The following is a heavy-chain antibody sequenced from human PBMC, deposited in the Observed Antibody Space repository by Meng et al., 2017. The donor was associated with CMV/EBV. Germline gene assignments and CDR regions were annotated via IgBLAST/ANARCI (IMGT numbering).Heavy chain of an antibody. CDR3: ARGNHDFWSGYYKSPDFDY. V-gene: IGHV4-61*01. J-gene: IGHJ4*02. D-gene: IGHD3-3*01. CDR2: IYSSGST. Sequence: SSGSYDWSWIRQPPGKGLEWIGYIYSSGSTNYNPSLKSRVTISVDTSKNQFSLKLSSVTAADTAVYYCARGNHDFWSGYYKSPDFDYWGQGTLVTVSS. CDR1: SSGSYD.